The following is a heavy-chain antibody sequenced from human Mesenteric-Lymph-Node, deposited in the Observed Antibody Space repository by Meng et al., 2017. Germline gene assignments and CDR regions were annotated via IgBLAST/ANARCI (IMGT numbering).Heavy chain of an antibody. D-gene: IGHD3-10*01. CDR1: GFTFSSYG. J-gene: IGHJ3*02. V-gene: IGHV3-33*01. CDR3: AREVSMVRGDDAFDI. Sequence: GESLKISCAASGFTFSSYGMHWVRQAPGKGLEWVAVIWYDGSNKYYADSVKGRFTISRDNSKNTLYLQMHSLRAEDTAVYYCAREVSMVRGDDAFDIWGQGTMVTVSS. CDR2: IWYDGSNK.